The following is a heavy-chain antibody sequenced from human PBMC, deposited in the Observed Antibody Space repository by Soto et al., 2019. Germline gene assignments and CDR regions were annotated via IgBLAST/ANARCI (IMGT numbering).Heavy chain of an antibody. V-gene: IGHV1-69-2*01. CDR3: ATVGTTQPPFDY. CDR2: VDPEDGET. D-gene: IGHD2-21*02. CDR1: GYTFSDYN. Sequence: EVQLVQSGAEVKKPGTTVKISCKTSGYTFSDYNMHWVQQAPGKGLEWMGQVDPEDGETVYAERFQGRITITADTSTETVYMELSSLTSDDTALYSCATVGTTQPPFDYXXXGTVVTVSS. J-gene: IGHJ4*02.